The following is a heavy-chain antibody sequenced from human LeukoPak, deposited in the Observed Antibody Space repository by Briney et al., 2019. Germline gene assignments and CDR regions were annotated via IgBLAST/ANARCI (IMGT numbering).Heavy chain of an antibody. D-gene: IGHD6-13*01. CDR1: GFTFSSYE. CDR3: ARRGAAVGTGDY. Sequence: GGSLRLSCTVSGFTFSSYEMNWVRQAPGKGLEWVSYISSSDSIIYYADSVKGRFTISRDNAKNTLYLQMNSLRAEDTAVYYCARRGAAVGTGDYWGQGTLVTVSS. V-gene: IGHV3-48*03. CDR2: ISSSDSII. J-gene: IGHJ4*02.